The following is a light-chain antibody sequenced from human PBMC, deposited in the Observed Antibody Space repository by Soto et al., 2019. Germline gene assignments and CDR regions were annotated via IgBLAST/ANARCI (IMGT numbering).Light chain of an antibody. V-gene: IGLV2-14*01. CDR2: EVS. J-gene: IGLJ2*01. Sequence: QSALTQPASVSGSPGQSTTISCTGTISDVGGYKYVSWYQQPPGKAPKLMIYEVSNRPSGVSNRFSASKSGNTASLTISGCQGEDEADYYCSSYTSSSILVVFGGGTQLTV. CDR3: SSYTSSSILVV. CDR1: ISDVGGYKY.